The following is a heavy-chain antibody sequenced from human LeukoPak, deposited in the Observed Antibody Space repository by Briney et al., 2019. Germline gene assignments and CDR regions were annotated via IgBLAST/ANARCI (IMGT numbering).Heavy chain of an antibody. CDR1: GGSISSGGYS. V-gene: IGHV4-30-2*01. J-gene: IGHJ4*02. Sequence: SQTLSLTCAVSGGSISSGGYSWSWIRQPPGKGLEWIGYVYHSGSTYYNPSLKSRVTISVDRSKNQFSLKLSSVTAADTAVYYCARGEGVVPAAISYWGQGTLVTVSS. CDR3: ARGEGVVPAAISY. D-gene: IGHD2-2*02. CDR2: VYHSGST.